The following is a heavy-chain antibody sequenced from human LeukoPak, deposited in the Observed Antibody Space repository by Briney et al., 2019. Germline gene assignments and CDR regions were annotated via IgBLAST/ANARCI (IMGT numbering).Heavy chain of an antibody. CDR2: ISAYNGNT. J-gene: IGHJ4*02. D-gene: IGHD5-18*01. CDR3: AAQRGYSYGYSFDY. Sequence: GASVKVSCKDSGYTFTSYGISWVRQAPGQGLEWMGWISAYNGNTNYAQKLQGRVTMTTDTSTSTAYMELRSLRSDDTTVYYCAAQRGYSYGYSFDYWGQGTLVTVSS. V-gene: IGHV1-18*01. CDR1: GYTFTSYG.